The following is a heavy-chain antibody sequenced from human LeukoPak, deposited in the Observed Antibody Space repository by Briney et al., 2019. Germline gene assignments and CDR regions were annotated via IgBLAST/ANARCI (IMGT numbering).Heavy chain of an antibody. J-gene: IGHJ4*02. D-gene: IGHD2-15*01. V-gene: IGHV4-59*08. CDR3: ARHPFATPFDY. Sequence: KTSETLSLTCTVSGGSISDNYWSWTRQPPGKGLEWIGYAYYSGHTNYNSSLKSRVTMSLDTSKSQFSLRLSSVTAADTAVYFCARHPFATPFDYWGPGTLVTVSS. CDR2: AYYSGHT. CDR1: GGSISDNY.